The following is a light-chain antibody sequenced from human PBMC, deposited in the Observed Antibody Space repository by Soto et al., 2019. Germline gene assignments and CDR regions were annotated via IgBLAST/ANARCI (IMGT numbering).Light chain of an antibody. V-gene: IGLV2-8*01. J-gene: IGLJ1*01. Sequence: QSALTQPPSASGSPGQSATISCTGTSSDVGSYNYVSWYQQHPGKAPKLIIYEVNKRPSGVPDRFSGSKSGNTASLTVSGLQTEDEADYYCSSYAGGNNLVFGTGTKLTVL. CDR3: SSYAGGNNLV. CDR2: EVN. CDR1: SSDVGSYNY.